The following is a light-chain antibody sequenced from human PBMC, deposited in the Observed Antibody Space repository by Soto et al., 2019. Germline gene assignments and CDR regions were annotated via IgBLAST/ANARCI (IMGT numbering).Light chain of an antibody. Sequence: QSVLTQPPSASGTPGQSVTISCSGSNSNIGSNTVNWYQRLPGTAPKLLIFIGTHRPSGVPDRFSGSKSGSSASLAISGLQSEDEADYYCTSWDDSLNGVVFGGGTKLTVL. J-gene: IGLJ3*02. CDR2: IGT. V-gene: IGLV1-44*01. CDR3: TSWDDSLNGVV. CDR1: NSNIGSNT.